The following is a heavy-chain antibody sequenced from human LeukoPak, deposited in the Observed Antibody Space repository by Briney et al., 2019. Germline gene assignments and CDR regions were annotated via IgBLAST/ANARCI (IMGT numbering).Heavy chain of an antibody. V-gene: IGHV3-66*01. CDR1: GFTVSCNY. Sequence: GGSLRLSCAASGFTVSCNYMSWVRQAPGKGLEWVSVIYSGGSTYYADSVKGRFTISRDNSKNTLYLQMNSLRAEDTAVYYCARAISSLGYYDSSGYYDYWGQGTLVTVSS. D-gene: IGHD3-22*01. J-gene: IGHJ4*02. CDR3: ARAISSLGYYDSSGYYDY. CDR2: IYSGGST.